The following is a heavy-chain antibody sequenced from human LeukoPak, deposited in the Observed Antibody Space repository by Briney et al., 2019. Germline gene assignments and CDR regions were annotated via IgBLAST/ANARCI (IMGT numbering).Heavy chain of an antibody. J-gene: IGHJ6*02. CDR2: IGTVDDT. Sequence: GGSLRLSCAASGFTFSTYDMHWVRQVTGEGLEWVSAIGTVDDTYYLGSVKGRFTISRENAKNVLYLQMSSLRVEDTAVYYCAREIRETVFTRHHYYGIDVWGQGTTVTVSS. CDR3: AREIRETVFTRHHYYGIDV. D-gene: IGHD1-1*01. CDR1: GFTFSTYD. V-gene: IGHV3-13*01.